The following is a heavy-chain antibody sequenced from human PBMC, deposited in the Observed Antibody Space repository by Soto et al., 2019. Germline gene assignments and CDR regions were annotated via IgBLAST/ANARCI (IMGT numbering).Heavy chain of an antibody. CDR3: ARDSSSYYYYGMDV. Sequence: PSETLSLTCSVSGGPISGSYWSWIRQSPGKGLEWLGYVYYTGSTNYSPSLRSRVSISVDTSKNEFSLRLSSVTAADTAVYYCARDSSSYYYYGMDVWGQGTTVTVSS. CDR2: VYYTGST. V-gene: IGHV4-59*01. D-gene: IGHD6-13*01. CDR1: GGPISGSY. J-gene: IGHJ6*02.